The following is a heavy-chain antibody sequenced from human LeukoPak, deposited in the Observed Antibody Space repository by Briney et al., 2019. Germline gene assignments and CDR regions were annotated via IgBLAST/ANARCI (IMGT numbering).Heavy chain of an antibody. Sequence: GGSLRLSCAASGFTFSSYAMSWVRQAPGKGLEWVSAISGSGGSTYYADSVKGRFTISRDNSKNTLYLQMNSLRAEDTAVYYCAKVAESPYSGSYYLDYWGQGTLVTVSS. CDR2: ISGSGGST. V-gene: IGHV3-23*01. J-gene: IGHJ4*02. CDR3: AKVAESPYSGSYYLDY. CDR1: GFTFSSYA. D-gene: IGHD1-26*01.